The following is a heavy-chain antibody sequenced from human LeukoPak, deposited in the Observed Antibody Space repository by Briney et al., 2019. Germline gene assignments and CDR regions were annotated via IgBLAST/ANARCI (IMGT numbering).Heavy chain of an antibody. CDR3: ARRYCSSTSCYPANS. V-gene: IGHV1-2*02. J-gene: IGHJ4*02. CDR2: INPNSGGT. Sequence: ASVKVSCKASGYTFTGYYMHWVRQAPGQGLEWMGWINPNSGGTNYAQKLQGRVTMTTDTSTSTAYMELRSLRSDDTAVYYCARRYCSSTSCYPANSWGQGTLVTVSS. CDR1: GYTFTGYY. D-gene: IGHD2-2*01.